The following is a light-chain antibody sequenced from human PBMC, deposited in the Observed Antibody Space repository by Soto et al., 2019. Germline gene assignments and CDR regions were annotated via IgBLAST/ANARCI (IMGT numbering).Light chain of an antibody. V-gene: IGKV3-20*01. CDR3: QHYGSSRT. CDR1: QSVSSSY. CDR2: GAS. Sequence: EIVLTQSPGTLSLSPGGRATLSCRASQSVSSSYLAWYQQKPGQAPRLLIYGASSRATGIPDRFSGGGSGTDFTLTISRLEPEDSAVYYCQHYGSSRTFGQGTKV. J-gene: IGKJ1*01.